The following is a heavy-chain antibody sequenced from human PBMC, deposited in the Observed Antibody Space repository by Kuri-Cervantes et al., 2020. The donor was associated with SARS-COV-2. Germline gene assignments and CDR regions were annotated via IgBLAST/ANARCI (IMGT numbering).Heavy chain of an antibody. J-gene: IGHJ5*02. Sequence: SETLSLTCTVSGCSISSCTYYWGRIRQPPGKGLEWIGSIYYSGSTYYNPSLRSRVTISVDTSNNQFSLKLSSVTAADTAVYYCEREHIVGVSGSWFDPWGQGTLVTVSS. V-gene: IGHV4-39*02. CDR3: EREHIVGVSGSWFDP. CDR1: GCSISSCTYY. D-gene: IGHD1-26*01. CDR2: IYYSGST.